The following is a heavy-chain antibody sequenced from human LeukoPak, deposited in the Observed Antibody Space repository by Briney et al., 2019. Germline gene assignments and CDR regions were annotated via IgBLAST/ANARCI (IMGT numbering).Heavy chain of an antibody. CDR3: ARDWGDWPKTFCAFDI. CDR2: IRYDGSNK. J-gene: IGHJ3*02. V-gene: IGHV3-30*02. D-gene: IGHD3-16*01. CDR1: GFTFSSYG. Sequence: GGSLRLSCAASGFTFSSYGMHWVRQAPGKGLEWVAFIRYDGSNKYYADSVKGRFTISRDNSKNTLYLQMNSLRAEDTAVYYCARDWGDWPKTFCAFDIWGQGTMVTVSS.